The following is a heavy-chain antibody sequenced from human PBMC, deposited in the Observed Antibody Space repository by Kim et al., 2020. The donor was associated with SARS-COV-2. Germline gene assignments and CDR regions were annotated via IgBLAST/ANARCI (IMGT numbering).Heavy chain of an antibody. J-gene: IGHJ3*02. V-gene: IGHV3-30*01. CDR3: ARDSDIVVVPAAIFAFDI. Sequence: KGRFTSSRDNSKNTLYLQMNSLRAEDTAVYYCARDSDIVVVPAAIFAFDIWGQGTMVTVSS. D-gene: IGHD2-2*01.